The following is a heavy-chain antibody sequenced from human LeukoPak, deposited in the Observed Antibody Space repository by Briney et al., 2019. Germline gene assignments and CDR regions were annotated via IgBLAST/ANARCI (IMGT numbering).Heavy chain of an antibody. J-gene: IGHJ3*02. V-gene: IGHV4-39*01. Sequence: SETLSLTCTVSGGSISGSSYYWGWIRQPPGKGLEWIGSIYYSGSTYYNPSLKSRVTISVDTSKNQLSLKLSSVTAADTAVYYCARHLDYYDSSGYFNWDAFDIWGQGTMVTVSS. CDR3: ARHLDYYDSSGYFNWDAFDI. D-gene: IGHD3-22*01. CDR1: GGSISGSSYY. CDR2: IYYSGST.